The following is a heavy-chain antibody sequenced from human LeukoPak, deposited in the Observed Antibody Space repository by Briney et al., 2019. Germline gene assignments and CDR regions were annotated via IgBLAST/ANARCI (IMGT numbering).Heavy chain of an antibody. V-gene: IGHV3-30-3*01. CDR3: ATYYRCLVGNGGDILTGYCGYFDY. CDR2: ISYDGSNK. J-gene: IGHJ4*02. D-gene: IGHD3-9*01. CDR1: GFTFSSYA. Sequence: PGGSLRLSCAASGFTFSSYAMHWVRQAPGKGLEWVAVISYDGSNKYYADSVKGRFTIPRDNSKNTLYLQMNSLRAENTAVYYCATYYRCLVGNGGDILTGYCGYFDYWGQGTLVTVSS.